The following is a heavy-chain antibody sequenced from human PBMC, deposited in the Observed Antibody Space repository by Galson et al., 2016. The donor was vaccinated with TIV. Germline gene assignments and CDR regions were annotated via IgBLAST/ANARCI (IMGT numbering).Heavy chain of an antibody. CDR3: ARIYNAGYTIDY. Sequence: SLRLSCAASGFTFNAFGIHWVRQAPGKGLEWVAVVWYNGNNKYYADSVKGRFTVSRDNSKNTLHLQMNRLRAEDTAVSYCARIYNAGYTIDYWGQVTLVTVSS. D-gene: IGHD5-18*01. V-gene: IGHV3-33*01. CDR1: GFTFNAFG. CDR2: VWYNGNNK. J-gene: IGHJ4*02.